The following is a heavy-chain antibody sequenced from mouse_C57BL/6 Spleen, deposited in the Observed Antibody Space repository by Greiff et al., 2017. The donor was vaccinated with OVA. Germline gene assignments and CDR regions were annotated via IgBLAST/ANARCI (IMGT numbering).Heavy chain of an antibody. Sequence: DVQLVESGGGLVQPKGSLKLSCAASGFSFNTYAMNWVRQAPGKGLEWVARIRSKSNNYATYYADSVKDRFTISRDDSESMLYLQMNNLKTEDTAMYYCVRSAQAFFAYWGQGTLVTVSA. V-gene: IGHV10-1*01. J-gene: IGHJ3*01. CDR1: GFSFNTYA. CDR2: IRSKSNNYAT. CDR3: VRSAQAFFAY. D-gene: IGHD3-2*02.